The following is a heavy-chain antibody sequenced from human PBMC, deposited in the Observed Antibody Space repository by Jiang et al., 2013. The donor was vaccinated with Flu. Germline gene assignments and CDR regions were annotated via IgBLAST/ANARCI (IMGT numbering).Heavy chain of an antibody. CDR1: GDSISSYY. D-gene: IGHD2-2*01. CDR3: ARGPLYCSTTTCYSNWFDP. CDR2: IYYSGST. V-gene: IGHV4-59*01. Sequence: PGLVKPSETLSLTCTVSGDSISSYYWSWIRQPPGQGLEWIGDIYYSGSTNYNPSLKGRVTISIDTSKTHFSLMLNSVTAADTAMYFCARGPLYCSTTTCYSNWFDPWGPGTLVTVSS. J-gene: IGHJ5*02.